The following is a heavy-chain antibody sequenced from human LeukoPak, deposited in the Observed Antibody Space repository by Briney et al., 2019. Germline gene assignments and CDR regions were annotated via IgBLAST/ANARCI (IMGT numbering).Heavy chain of an antibody. CDR1: GFTFSSYG. J-gene: IGHJ6*03. CDR2: ISGSGGST. V-gene: IGHV3-23*01. Sequence: GGSLRFSCAASGFTFSSYGMSWVRQAPGKGLEWVSAISGSGGSTYYADSVRGRFTISRDNSKNTLYLQMNSLRAEDTAVYYCAKDAVVRGVRPYYYYMDVWGKGTTVTISS. D-gene: IGHD3-10*01. CDR3: AKDAVVRGVRPYYYYMDV.